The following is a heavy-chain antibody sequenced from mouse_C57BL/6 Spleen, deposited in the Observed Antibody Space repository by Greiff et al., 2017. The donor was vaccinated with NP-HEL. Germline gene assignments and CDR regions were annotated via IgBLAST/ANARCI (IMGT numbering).Heavy chain of an antibody. CDR1: GYTFTSYW. J-gene: IGHJ2*01. CDR3: ARDGSSYSLDY. D-gene: IGHD1-1*01. CDR2: IDPSDSYT. Sequence: QVQLQQPGAELVMPGASVKLSCKASGYTFTSYWMHWVKQRPGQGLEWIGEIDPSDSYTNYNQKFKGKSTLTVDKSSSTAYMQLSSLTSEDSAVYYCARDGSSYSLDYWGQGTTLTVSS. V-gene: IGHV1-69*01.